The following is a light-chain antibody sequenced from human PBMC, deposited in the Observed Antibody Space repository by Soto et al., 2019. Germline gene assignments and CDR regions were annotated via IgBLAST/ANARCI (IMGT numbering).Light chain of an antibody. CDR2: WAS. J-gene: IGKJ2*01. V-gene: IGKV4-1*01. CDR1: RSILYSSNTTNY. CDR3: QQYYITPYT. Sequence: DIVMTQSPDSLAVSLGERATINCKSSRSILYSSNTTNYLAWYQQKPGQPPKLLIYWASTRESGVPDRFSGSGSGTDFTLTISSLQAEDVAVYYCQQYYITPYTFGQGTKLEIK.